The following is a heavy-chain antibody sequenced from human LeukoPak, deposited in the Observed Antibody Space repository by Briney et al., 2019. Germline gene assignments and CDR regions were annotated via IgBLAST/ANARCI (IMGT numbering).Heavy chain of an antibody. D-gene: IGHD2-2*01. CDR2: IYYSGST. V-gene: IGHV4-59*01. J-gene: IGHJ4*02. CDR1: GGSISSYY. CDR3: ATSVLPVDYFDY. Sequence: SETLSLTCTVSGGSISSYYWSWIRQPPGKGLEWIGYIYYSGSTNYKPSLKSRVTISLDTSKNQFSLKLSSVTAAGTAVYYCATSVLPVDYFDYWGQGTLVTVSS.